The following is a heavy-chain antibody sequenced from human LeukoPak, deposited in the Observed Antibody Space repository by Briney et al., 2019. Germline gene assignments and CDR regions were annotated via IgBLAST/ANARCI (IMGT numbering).Heavy chain of an antibody. CDR3: ARGKHYGPRNYYYGMDV. Sequence: PSETLSLTCTVYGGSFSGYYWSWIRQPPGKGLEWIGEINHSGSTNYNPSLKSRVTISVDTSKNQFSLKLSSVTAADTAVYYCARGKHYGPRNYYYGMDVWGQGTTVTVSS. V-gene: IGHV4-34*01. D-gene: IGHD3-10*01. J-gene: IGHJ6*02. CDR1: GGSFSGYY. CDR2: INHSGST.